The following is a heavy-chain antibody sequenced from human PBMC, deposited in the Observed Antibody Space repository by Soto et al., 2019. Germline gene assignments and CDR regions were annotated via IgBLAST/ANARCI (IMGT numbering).Heavy chain of an antibody. Sequence: EVQLVESGGGLVQPGGSLRLSCAASGFTFSDSYINWVRQAPGKGLEWVGRTRNKASSYTRDYAASVNGRFTISRDDSKNSLYLQMISVKTEDSAVYYCAREGSSSGPDYEYWGQGTLVTVSS. D-gene: IGHD3-22*01. CDR2: TRNKASSYTR. V-gene: IGHV3-72*01. CDR3: AREGSSSGPDYEY. J-gene: IGHJ4*02. CDR1: GFTFSDSY.